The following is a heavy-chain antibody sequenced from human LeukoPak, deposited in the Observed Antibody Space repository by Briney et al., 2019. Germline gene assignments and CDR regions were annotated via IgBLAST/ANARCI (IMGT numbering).Heavy chain of an antibody. J-gene: IGHJ4*02. D-gene: IGHD2-8*01. V-gene: IGHV3-21*01. Sequence: GESLRLSCAASGFISSNYGMNWVRQAPGKGLEWVSSISSSSGYIYYAGSVRGRFTISRDNAKNSLSLQMNSLRAEDTAVYYCARGGKYCTNGVCHFYFDYWGQGTLVTVSS. CDR3: ARGGKYCTNGVCHFYFDY. CDR2: ISSSSGYI. CDR1: GFISSNYG.